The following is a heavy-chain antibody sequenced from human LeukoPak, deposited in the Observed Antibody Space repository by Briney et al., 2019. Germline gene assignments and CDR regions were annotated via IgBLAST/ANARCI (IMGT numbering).Heavy chain of an antibody. CDR3: ARSSPVAIDY. CDR2: ISSSNQI. V-gene: IGHV3-69-1*01. CDR1: GFTFSSYY. Sequence: GGSLRLSCAASGFTFSSYYMNWVRQAPGKGLEWVSYISSSNQIYYADSVKGRFTISRDNAKNSLYLQMSSLRAEDTAVYYCARSSPVAIDYWGQGSLVTVSS. J-gene: IGHJ4*02. D-gene: IGHD4-23*01.